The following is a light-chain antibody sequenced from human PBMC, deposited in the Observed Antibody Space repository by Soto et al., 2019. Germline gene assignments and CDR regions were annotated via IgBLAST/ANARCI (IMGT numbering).Light chain of an antibody. CDR3: QSYDSSLSGVV. CDR1: SSNIGAGYD. Sequence: QSVLTQPPSVSGAPGQRVTISCTGSSSNIGAGYDVQWYQQLPGTAPKLLIYGINNRPSGVPDRFSGSKSGTSASLAITGLQAEDEADYYCQSYDSSLSGVVFGGGTKPTVL. CDR2: GIN. J-gene: IGLJ2*01. V-gene: IGLV1-40*01.